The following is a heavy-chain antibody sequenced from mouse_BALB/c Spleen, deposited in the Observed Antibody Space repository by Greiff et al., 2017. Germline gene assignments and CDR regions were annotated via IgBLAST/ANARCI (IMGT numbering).Heavy chain of an antibody. J-gene: IGHJ4*01. V-gene: IGHV5-17*02. D-gene: IGHD4-1*01. CDR3: ARSMGRYAMDY. CDR2: ISSGSSTI. CDR1: GFTFSSFG. Sequence: EVNVVESGGGLVQPGGSRKLSCAASGFTFSSFGMHWVRQAPEKGLEWVAYISSGSSTIYYADTVKGRFTISRDNPKNTLFLQMTSLRSEDTAMYYCARSMGRYAMDYWGQGTSVTVSS.